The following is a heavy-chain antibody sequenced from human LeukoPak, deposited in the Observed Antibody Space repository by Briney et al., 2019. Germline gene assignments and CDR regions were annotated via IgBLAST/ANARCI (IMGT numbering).Heavy chain of an antibody. CDR3: ARHANSYDSTTYYYPFDY. CDR1: GGSIINSNYY. Sequence: SGTLSLTCTVSGGSIINSNYYWAWIRQPPGKGLEWIANIYYSGDTYYNPSLKSRVTISVDTSKNQFSLRLSSVTAADTAVYYCARHANSYDSTTYYYPFDYWGRGTLVTVSS. D-gene: IGHD3-22*01. CDR2: IYYSGDT. V-gene: IGHV4-39*01. J-gene: IGHJ4*02.